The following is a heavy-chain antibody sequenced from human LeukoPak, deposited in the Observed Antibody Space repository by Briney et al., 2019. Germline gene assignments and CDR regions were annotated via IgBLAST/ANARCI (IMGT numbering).Heavy chain of an antibody. D-gene: IGHD3-10*01. CDR3: AREVRGNYGSGSYPYYYYGMDV. J-gene: IGHJ6*02. CDR1: RFTFSNFA. CDR2: ISGSGGST. V-gene: IGHV3-23*01. Sequence: GGSLRLSCAASRFTFSNFAMSWVRQAPGKGLEWVSAISGSGGSTYYADSVKGRFTISRDNSKNTLYLQMNSLRAEDTAVYYCAREVRGNYGSGSYPYYYYGMDVWGQGTTVTVSS.